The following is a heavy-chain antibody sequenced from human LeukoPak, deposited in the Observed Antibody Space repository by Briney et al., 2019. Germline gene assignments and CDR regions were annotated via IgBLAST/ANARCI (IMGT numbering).Heavy chain of an antibody. CDR1: GFTFSSYA. D-gene: IGHD2-2*02. J-gene: IGHJ4*02. V-gene: IGHV3-23*01. Sequence: GGSLRLSCAASGFTFSSYAMSWVRQAPGKGLEWVSAISGSGGSTYYADSVKGRFTFSRDNSKNTLYLQMNSLRAEDTAVYYCAKEVSRRGYCSSTSCYSDYWGQGTLVTVSS. CDR3: AKEVSRRGYCSSTSCYSDY. CDR2: ISGSGGST.